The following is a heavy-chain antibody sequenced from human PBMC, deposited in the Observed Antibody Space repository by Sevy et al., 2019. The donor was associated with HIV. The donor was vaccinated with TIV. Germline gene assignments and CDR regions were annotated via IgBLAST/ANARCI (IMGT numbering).Heavy chain of an antibody. CDR2: ISSSGSTI. Sequence: GGSLRLSCAASGFTFSSYEMNWVRQAPGKGLEWVSYISSSGSTIYYADSVKGRFIISRDNAKNSLYLQMNSLRAEDTAVYYCARYTIRWYFDYWGQGTLVTVSS. J-gene: IGHJ4*02. D-gene: IGHD3-10*01. CDR3: ARYTIRWYFDY. V-gene: IGHV3-48*03. CDR1: GFTFSSYE.